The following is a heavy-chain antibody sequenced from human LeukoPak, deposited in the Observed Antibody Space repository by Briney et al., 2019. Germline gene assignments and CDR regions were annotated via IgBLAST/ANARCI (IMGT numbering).Heavy chain of an antibody. Sequence: SETLSLTCTVSGGSISSYYWSWIRQPPGTGLEWIGYIHYTWNTKYNSSLKSRVTISLDKSNNQFSLRLSSVTAADTAVYYCARVASKGGMDVWGQGTTVTVSS. CDR1: GGSISSYY. J-gene: IGHJ6*02. CDR3: ARVASKGGMDV. V-gene: IGHV4-59*01. CDR2: IHYTWNT.